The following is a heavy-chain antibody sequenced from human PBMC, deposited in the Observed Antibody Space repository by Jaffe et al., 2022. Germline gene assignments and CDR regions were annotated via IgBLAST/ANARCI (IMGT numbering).Heavy chain of an antibody. CDR3: ARALEYYYGSGSYAFDI. D-gene: IGHD3-10*01. CDR2: IIPIFGTA. V-gene: IGHV1-69*01. J-gene: IGHJ3*02. Sequence: QVQLVQSGAEVKKPGSSVKVSCKASGGTFSSYAISWVRQAPGQGLEWMGGIIPIFGTANYAQKFQGRVTITADESTSTAYMELSSLRSEDTAVYYCARALEYYYGSGSYAFDIWGQGTMVTVSS. CDR1: GGTFSSYA.